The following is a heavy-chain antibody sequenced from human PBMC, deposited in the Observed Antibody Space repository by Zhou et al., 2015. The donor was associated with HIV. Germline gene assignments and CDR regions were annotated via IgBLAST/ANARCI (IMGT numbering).Heavy chain of an antibody. Sequence: QVQLVQSGAEVKKPGSSVKVSCKASGGTFSSYAISWVRQAPGQGLEWMGEFIPIFGTANYAQKFQGRVTITADESTSTAYLELSSLRSEDTAVYYCARGGSIEARLGGNRDYYSGMDVWGQGTTVTVSS. CDR3: ARGGSIEARLGGNRDYYSGMDV. J-gene: IGHJ6*02. CDR1: GGTFSSYA. D-gene: IGHD6-6*01. V-gene: IGHV1-69*01. CDR2: FIPIFGTA.